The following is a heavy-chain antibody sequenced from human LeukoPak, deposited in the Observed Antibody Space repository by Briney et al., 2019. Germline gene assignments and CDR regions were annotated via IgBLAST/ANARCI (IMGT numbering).Heavy chain of an antibody. CDR1: GFTFSSYA. CDR3: AKDMTPHVLLWFGELLGFDY. CDR2: ISGSGGST. J-gene: IGHJ4*02. D-gene: IGHD3-10*01. Sequence: GGSLRLSCAASGFTFSSYAMSWVRQAPGKGLEWVSAISGSGGSTYYPDSVKGRFTISRDNSKNTLYLQITSLRAADTAVYYCAKDMTPHVLLWFGELLGFDYWGQGTLVTVSS. V-gene: IGHV3-23*01.